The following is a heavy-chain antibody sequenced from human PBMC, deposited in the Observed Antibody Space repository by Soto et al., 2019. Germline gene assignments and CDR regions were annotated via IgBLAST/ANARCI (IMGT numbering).Heavy chain of an antibody. CDR3: AREGYYYGSGSYYAHDY. D-gene: IGHD3-10*01. CDR2: ISSSSSTI. J-gene: IGHJ4*02. Sequence: EVQLVESGGGLVQPGGSLRLSCAASGFTFSSYSMNWVRQAPGKGLEWISYISSSSSTIYYADSVKGRFTISRDNAKNSRYLQMHSLRAEDTAVYYCAREGYYYGSGSYYAHDYWGQGTLVTVSS. V-gene: IGHV3-48*01. CDR1: GFTFSSYS.